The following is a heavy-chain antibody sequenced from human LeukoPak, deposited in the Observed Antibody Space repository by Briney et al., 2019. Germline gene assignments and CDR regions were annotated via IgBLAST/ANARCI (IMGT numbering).Heavy chain of an antibody. CDR3: ARVGSTSNEAEPPYDY. V-gene: IGHV3-33*08. CDR2: IWYDGSNK. J-gene: IGHJ4*02. Sequence: PGGSLRLSCAASGFTFSSYGMHWVRQAPGKGLEWVAVIWYDGSNKYYADSVKGRFTISRDNSKNTLYLQMNSLRTEDTAVYYCARVGSTSNEAEPPYDYWGQGTLVTVSS. CDR1: GFTFSSYG. D-gene: IGHD2-2*01.